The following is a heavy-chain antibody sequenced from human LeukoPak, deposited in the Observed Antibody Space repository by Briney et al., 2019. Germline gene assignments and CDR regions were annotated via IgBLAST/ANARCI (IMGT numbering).Heavy chain of an antibody. CDR2: INGSGGTT. CDR1: GFTFNYYA. Sequence: PGGSLRLSCTASGFTFNYYAMSWVRQAPGKGLQWVSAINGSGGTTYYADSVRGRSTISRDSSNNTLYLHVNSLRAEDTAVYYCAKGGDWKTRYFDDWGQGTLVTVSS. CDR3: AKGGDWKTRYFDD. V-gene: IGHV3-23*01. D-gene: IGHD1-1*01. J-gene: IGHJ4*02.